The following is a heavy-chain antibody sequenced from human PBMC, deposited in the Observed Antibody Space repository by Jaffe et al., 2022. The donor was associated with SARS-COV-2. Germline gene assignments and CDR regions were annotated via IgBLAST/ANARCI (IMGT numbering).Heavy chain of an antibody. CDR3: ARDLGSSSLYYYYGMDV. CDR1: GFTFSSYS. J-gene: IGHJ6*02. Sequence: EVQLVESGGGLVQPGGSLRLSCAASGFTFSSYSMNWVRQAPGKGLEWVSYISSSSSTIYYADSVKGRFTISRDNAKNSLYLQMNSLRDEDTAVYYCARDLGSSSLYYYYGMDVWGQGTTVTVSS. V-gene: IGHV3-48*02. D-gene: IGHD6-13*01. CDR2: ISSSSSTI.